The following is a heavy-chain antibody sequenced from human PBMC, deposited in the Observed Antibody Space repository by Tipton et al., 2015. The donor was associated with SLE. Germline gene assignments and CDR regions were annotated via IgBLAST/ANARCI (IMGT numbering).Heavy chain of an antibody. D-gene: IGHD3-10*01. CDR2: VYYSGNI. V-gene: IGHV4-59*08. J-gene: IGHJ4*02. CDR1: GGSISSYD. CDR3: ARAITRGDFDY. Sequence: TLSLTCTVSGGSISSYDWSWIRQPPGKQLEWIGYVYYSGNINYNPSLKSRVTISVDTSKNQFSLKLSSVTAADTAVYYCARAITRGDFDYWGQGTLVTVSS.